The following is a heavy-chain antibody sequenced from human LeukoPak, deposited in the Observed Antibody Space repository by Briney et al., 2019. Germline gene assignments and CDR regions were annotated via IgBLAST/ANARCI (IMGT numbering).Heavy chain of an antibody. CDR2: IIPILGIA. D-gene: IGHD6-19*01. Sequence: ASVKVSCKASGYTFTSYGISWVRQAPGQGLEWMGRIIPILGIANYAQKFQGRVTITADKSTSTAYMELSSLRSADTAVYFCASSRYSSGWFDSWGQGTLVTVSS. CDR1: GYTFTSYG. CDR3: ASSRYSSGWFDS. V-gene: IGHV1-69*04. J-gene: IGHJ5*01.